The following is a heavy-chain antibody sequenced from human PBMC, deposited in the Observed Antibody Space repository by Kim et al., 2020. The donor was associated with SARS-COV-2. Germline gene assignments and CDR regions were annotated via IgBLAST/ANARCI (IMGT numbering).Heavy chain of an antibody. Sequence: GESLKISCKGSGYSFTSYWIGWVRQMPGKGLEWMGIIYPGDSDTRYSPSFQGQVTISADKSISTAYLQWSSLKASDTAMYYCARLGADWITMVRGWFDPWGQGTLVTVSS. CDR1: GYSFTSYW. CDR3: ARLGADWITMVRGWFDP. D-gene: IGHD3-10*01. J-gene: IGHJ5*02. V-gene: IGHV5-51*01. CDR2: IYPGDSDT.